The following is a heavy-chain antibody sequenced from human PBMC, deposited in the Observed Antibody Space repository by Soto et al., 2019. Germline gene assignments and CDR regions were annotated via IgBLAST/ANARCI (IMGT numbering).Heavy chain of an antibody. V-gene: IGHV3-33*01. D-gene: IGHD6-13*01. CDR3: ARAIAAAGNQHYYYYYGMDV. CDR2: IWYDGSNK. J-gene: IGHJ6*02. Sequence: XGSLRLSFAASGFTFSSYCMHWVRQAPGKGLEWVAVIWYDGSNKYYADSVKGRFTISRDNSKNTLYLQMNSLRAEDTAVYYCARAIAAAGNQHYYYYYGMDVWGQGTTVTVSS. CDR1: GFTFSSYC.